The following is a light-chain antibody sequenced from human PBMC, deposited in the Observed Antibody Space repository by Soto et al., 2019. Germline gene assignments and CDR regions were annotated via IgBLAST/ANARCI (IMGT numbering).Light chain of an antibody. CDR2: GNS. CDR3: QSYDSSLSGYG. J-gene: IGLJ1*01. V-gene: IGLV1-40*01. Sequence: QSVLTQPPSVSAAPGQRVTISCTCSSSNIGAGYDVHWYQRFPGKAPKLLIHGNSNRPSGFPDRFSGSKSGTSASLDITGLEGEDEADSSCQSYDSSLSGYGFGTGNKLPVL. CDR1: SSNIGAGYD.